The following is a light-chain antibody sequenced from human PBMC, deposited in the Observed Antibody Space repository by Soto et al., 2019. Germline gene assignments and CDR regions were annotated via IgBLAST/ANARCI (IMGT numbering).Light chain of an antibody. Sequence: LTQPPSVSGSPGQSVTISCTGTSTDFVSYNRVSWYQQPPGTAPKLIIYEASNRPSGVPDRFSGSKSGNTASLTISGLQAVDEADYYCSLYTSENTYVFGTGTKVTVL. J-gene: IGLJ1*01. CDR1: STDFVSYNR. CDR3: SLYTSENTYV. CDR2: EAS. V-gene: IGLV2-18*01.